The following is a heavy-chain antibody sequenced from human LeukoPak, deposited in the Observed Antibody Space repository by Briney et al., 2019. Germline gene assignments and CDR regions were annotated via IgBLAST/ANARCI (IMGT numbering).Heavy chain of an antibody. CDR1: GFTLSHYG. CDR3: ATKTGHCSGGSCYDY. CDR2: ICHDGSDE. Sequence: GRSLRLSCVVSGFTLSHYGMHWVRQAPGKGLEWVAVICHDGSDEYYADSVKGRFTISRDNSKNTLFLEMNSLRAEDTAVYYCATKTGHCSGGSCYDYWGQGTLVTVSS. V-gene: IGHV3-33*03. D-gene: IGHD2-15*01. J-gene: IGHJ4*02.